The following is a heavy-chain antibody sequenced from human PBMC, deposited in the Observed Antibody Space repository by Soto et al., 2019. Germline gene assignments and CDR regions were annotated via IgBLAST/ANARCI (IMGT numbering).Heavy chain of an antibody. J-gene: IGHJ4*02. V-gene: IGHV1-18*03. CDR2: ISAYNGNT. Sequence: QVQLVQSGAEVKKPGASVKVSCKASGYTFASYAISWVRQAPGQGLEWMGWISAYNGNTNYAQKLQGRVTMTTDTTRSTADMELRSLRSDDMAVYYCARDPPPPDYWGQGTRVTVSS. CDR3: ARDPPPPDY. CDR1: GYTFASYA.